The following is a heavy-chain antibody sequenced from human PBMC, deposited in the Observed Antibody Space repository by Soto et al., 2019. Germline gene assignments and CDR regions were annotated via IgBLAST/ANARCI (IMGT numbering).Heavy chain of an antibody. V-gene: IGHV3-33*01. J-gene: IGHJ3*02. Sequence: QVQLVESGGGVVQPGRSLRLSCAASGFTFSTYGMHWVRQAPGKGLEWVAVIGNDGSTKYYADSVKGRFTISRDDSKNTLVLRMNSLIAEDTAVYYCAMVLRYFNWDSASDIWAQGTMVTVSS. CDR1: GFTFSTYG. CDR3: AMVLRYFNWDSASDI. CDR2: IGNDGSTK. D-gene: IGHD3-9*01.